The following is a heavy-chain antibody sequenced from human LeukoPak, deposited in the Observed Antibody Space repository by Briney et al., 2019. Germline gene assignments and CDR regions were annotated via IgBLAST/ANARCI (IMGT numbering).Heavy chain of an antibody. CDR2: ISSDSEYI. V-gene: IGHV3-21*04. J-gene: IGHJ4*02. CDR1: GFTFNIYT. D-gene: IGHD6-13*01. CDR3: AKGSGSSWPYYFDY. Sequence: GGSLRLSCAASGFTFNIYTMNWVRQAQGKGLKGVSDISSDSEYIYYEDSVKGRFTISRDNSKNTLYLQMNSLRAEDTAVYYCAKGSGSSWPYYFDYWGQGTLVTVSS.